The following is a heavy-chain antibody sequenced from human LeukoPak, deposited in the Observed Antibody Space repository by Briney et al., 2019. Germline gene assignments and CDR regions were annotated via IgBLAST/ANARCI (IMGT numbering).Heavy chain of an antibody. V-gene: IGHV4-34*01. CDR3: AVGTYYDFWSGYYRFDY. D-gene: IGHD3-3*01. CDR1: GGSFSGYY. J-gene: IGHJ4*02. CDR2: INHSGST. Sequence: SDTLSLTCAVYGGSFSGYYWSWIRQPPGKGLEWIGEINHSGSTNYNPSLKSRVTISVDTSKNQFSLKLSSVTAADTAVYYCAVGTYYDFWSGYYRFDYWGQGTLVAVSS.